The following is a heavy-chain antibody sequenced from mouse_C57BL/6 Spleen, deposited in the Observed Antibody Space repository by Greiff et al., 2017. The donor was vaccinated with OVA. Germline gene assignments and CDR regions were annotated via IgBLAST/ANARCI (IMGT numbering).Heavy chain of an antibody. J-gene: IGHJ1*03. Sequence: EVKLEESGGGLVQPGGSLKLSCAASGFTFSDYYMYWVRQTPEKRLEWVAYISNGGGSTYYPDTVKGRFTISRDNAKSTLYLQMSRLKSEDTAMYYCARVTGWYFDVWGTGTTVTVSS. CDR2: ISNGGGST. CDR3: ARVTGWYFDV. D-gene: IGHD2-1*01. V-gene: IGHV5-12*01. CDR1: GFTFSDYY.